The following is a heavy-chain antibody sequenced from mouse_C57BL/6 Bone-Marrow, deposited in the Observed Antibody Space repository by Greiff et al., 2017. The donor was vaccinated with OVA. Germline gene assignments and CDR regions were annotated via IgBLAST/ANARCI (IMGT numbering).Heavy chain of an antibody. D-gene: IGHD1-1*01. J-gene: IGHJ2*01. CDR1: TSYG. Sequence: QVQLQQSGAELARPGASVKLSFTSYGISWVKQRTGQGLEWIGEIYPRSGNTYYNEKFKGKATLTADKSSSTAYMELRSLTSEDSAVYFCARTTVVAQDYFDYWGQGTTLTVSS. CDR3: ARTTVVAQDYFDY. CDR2: IYPRSGNT. V-gene: IGHV1-81*01.